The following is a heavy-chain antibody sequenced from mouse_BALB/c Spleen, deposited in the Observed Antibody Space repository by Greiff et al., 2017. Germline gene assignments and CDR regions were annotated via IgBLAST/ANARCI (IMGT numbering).Heavy chain of an antibody. CDR1: GYTFTSSW. Sequence: QVQLQQPGSVLVRPGASVKLSCKASGYTFTSSWMHWAKQRPGQGLEWIGEIHPNSGNTNYNEKFKGKATLTADTSSSTAYVELSSLTSADAAVFYCARGGVHYYFDYWGQGTTLTVSS. CDR2: IHPNSGNT. V-gene: IGHV1S130*01. CDR3: ARGGVHYYFDY. D-gene: IGHD2-14*01. J-gene: IGHJ2*01.